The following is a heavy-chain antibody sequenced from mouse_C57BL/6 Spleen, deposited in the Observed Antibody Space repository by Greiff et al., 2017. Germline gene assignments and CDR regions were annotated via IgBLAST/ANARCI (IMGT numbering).Heavy chain of an antibody. CDR2: IDPSDSYT. CDR1: GYTFTSYW. V-gene: IGHV1-50*01. CDR3: ASPHNYGKFRFAY. D-gene: IGHD2-1*01. Sequence: QVQLKQPGAELVKPGASVKLSCKASGYTFTSYWMQWVKQRPGQGLEWIGEIDPSDSYTNHNQKFKGKATLTVDTSSRTAYMQLSSLTSEDSAVYYCASPHNYGKFRFAYWGQGTLVTVSA. J-gene: IGHJ3*01.